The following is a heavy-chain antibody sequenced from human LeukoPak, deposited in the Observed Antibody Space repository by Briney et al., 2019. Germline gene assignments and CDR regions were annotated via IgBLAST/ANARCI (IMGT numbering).Heavy chain of an antibody. CDR3: ARETGALREFDY. CDR2: ISSSSSTI. J-gene: IGHJ4*02. Sequence: GGSLRLSCAASGFTFSSYSMNRVRQAPGKGLEWDSYISSSSSTIYYADSVKGRFTISRDNAKNSLYLQMNSLRAEDTDVYYCARETGALREFDYWGQGTLVTVSS. CDR1: GFTFSSYS. D-gene: IGHD4-17*01. V-gene: IGHV3-48*01.